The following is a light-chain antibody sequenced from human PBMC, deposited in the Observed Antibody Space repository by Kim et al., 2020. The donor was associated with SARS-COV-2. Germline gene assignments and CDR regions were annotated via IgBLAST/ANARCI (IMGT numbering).Light chain of an antibody. CDR2: GAS. CDR1: QSVTDRY. J-gene: IGKJ1*01. CDR3: QQYGSAPWT. Sequence: IVLTQSPGTLSLSPGERATLSCRASQSVTDRYLAWYQQKVGQAPRLLIYGASSRAAGIPDRFSGSGSGTDFTLTIRRLEPEDFAVYYCQQYGSAPWTFGQGTKVDIK. V-gene: IGKV3-20*01.